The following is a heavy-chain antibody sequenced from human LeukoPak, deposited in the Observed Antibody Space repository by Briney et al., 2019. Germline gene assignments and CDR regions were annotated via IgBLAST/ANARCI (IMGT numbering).Heavy chain of an antibody. J-gene: IGHJ5*01. Sequence: PGGSLRLSCVAPGFTFSSYTMSWVRQAPGKGLEWVSCISSSSSYMYYGDTLKGRFTISRDNAKNSLYLQMDNLRADDTAMYYCARALTPASGWLGSWGQGTLVTVSS. D-gene: IGHD6-19*01. CDR2: ISSSSSYM. V-gene: IGHV3-21*01. CDR1: GFTFSSYT. CDR3: ARALTPASGWLGS.